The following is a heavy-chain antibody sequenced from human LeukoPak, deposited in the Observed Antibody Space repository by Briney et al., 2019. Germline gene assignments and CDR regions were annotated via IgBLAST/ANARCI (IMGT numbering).Heavy chain of an antibody. J-gene: IGHJ4*02. V-gene: IGHV1-69*04. CDR3: ARGTTVSNAYYFDY. CDR2: IIPILGIA. CDR1: GGTFSSYA. D-gene: IGHD4-17*01. Sequence: ASVKVSCKASGGTFSSYAISWVRQAPGQGLEWMGRIIPILGIANYAQKFQGRVTITADKSTSTAYMELSSLRSEDTAVYYCARGTTVSNAYYFDYWGQGTLVTVSS.